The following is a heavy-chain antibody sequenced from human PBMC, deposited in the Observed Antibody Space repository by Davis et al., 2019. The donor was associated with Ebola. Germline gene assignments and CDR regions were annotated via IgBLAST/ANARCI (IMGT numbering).Heavy chain of an antibody. V-gene: IGHV3-23*01. CDR3: AKVEGAPFDY. CDR1: GFIFNNYA. Sequence: GESLKISCAASGFIFNNYAMTWVRQAPGKGLEWVSAISGSGGSTYYADSVKGRFTISRDNSKNTLYLQMNSLRAEDTAVYYCAKVEGAPFDYWGQGTLVTVSS. J-gene: IGHJ4*02. D-gene: IGHD1-1*01. CDR2: ISGSGGST.